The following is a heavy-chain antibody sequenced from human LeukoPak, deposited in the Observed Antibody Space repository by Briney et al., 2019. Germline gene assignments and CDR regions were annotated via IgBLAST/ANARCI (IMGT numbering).Heavy chain of an antibody. CDR2: INHSGST. CDR1: GGSFSGYY. Sequence: SETLSLTCAVYGGSFSGYYWSWIRQPPGKGLEWIGEINHSGSTNYNPSLKSRVTISVDTSKNQFSLKLSSVTAADTAVYYCARGRFGNYYYYYYGVDVWGQGTTVTVSS. D-gene: IGHD3-10*01. J-gene: IGHJ6*02. V-gene: IGHV4-34*01. CDR3: ARGRFGNYYYYYYGVDV.